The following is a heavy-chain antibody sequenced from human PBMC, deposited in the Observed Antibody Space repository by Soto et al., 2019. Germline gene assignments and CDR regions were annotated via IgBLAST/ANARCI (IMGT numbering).Heavy chain of an antibody. CDR1: GGSVNNVTYY. D-gene: IGHD2-21*01. CDR2: IHYSGST. J-gene: IGHJ4*02. V-gene: IGHV4-61*01. Sequence: SXTLRLPCTVAGGSVNNVTYYWSWIRQPPGKGLEWIGFIHYSGSTNYNPSLKGRVTMSVDTSKNQFSLKLTSVNTADTTIYYCTRGGDPYKTGHWGQGTLVTVSS. CDR3: TRGGDPYKTGH.